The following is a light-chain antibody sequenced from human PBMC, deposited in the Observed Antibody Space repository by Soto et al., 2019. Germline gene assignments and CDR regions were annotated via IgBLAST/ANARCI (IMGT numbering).Light chain of an antibody. V-gene: IGKV1-5*01. Sequence: DIQMTQSPSTLSASVGDRVTITCRASQRINRWLAWYQQNPGKAPNLLIYDASSLESGVPSRFSGSGSGTXXXXXISSLQPDDFATYYCQQYNSFSRTFGQGTKVEIK. J-gene: IGKJ1*01. CDR2: DAS. CDR3: QQYNSFSRT. CDR1: QRINRW.